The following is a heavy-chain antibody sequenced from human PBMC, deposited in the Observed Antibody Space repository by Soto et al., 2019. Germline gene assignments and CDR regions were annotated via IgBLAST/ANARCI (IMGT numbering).Heavy chain of an antibody. Sequence: EVQLVESGGGLVQPGRSLRLSCAASGFTFDDYAMHWVRQAPGKGLEWVSGISWNSGSIGYADSVKGRFTISRDNAKNSLYLQMNSLRAEDTALSYCAKDRGYCSGGICYNFDYWGQGTLVTVSS. J-gene: IGHJ4*02. CDR3: AKDRGYCSGGICYNFDY. CDR2: ISWNSGSI. CDR1: GFTFDDYA. V-gene: IGHV3-9*01. D-gene: IGHD2-15*01.